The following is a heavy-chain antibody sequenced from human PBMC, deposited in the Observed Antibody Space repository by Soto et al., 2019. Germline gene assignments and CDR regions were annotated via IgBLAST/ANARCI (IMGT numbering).Heavy chain of an antibody. V-gene: IGHV1-69*13. Sequence: SVKVSCKASGGTFSSYAISWVRQAPGQGLEWMGGIIPIFGTANYAQKFQGRVTITADESTSTAYMELSSLRSEDTAVYYCARDQEKDGYNRGQFDYWGQGTLVTVSS. CDR1: GGTFSSYA. J-gene: IGHJ4*02. CDR3: ARDQEKDGYNRGQFDY. CDR2: IIPIFGTA. D-gene: IGHD5-12*01.